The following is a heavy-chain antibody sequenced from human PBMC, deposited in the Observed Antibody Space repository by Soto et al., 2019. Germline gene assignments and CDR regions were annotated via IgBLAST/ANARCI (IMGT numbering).Heavy chain of an antibody. J-gene: IGHJ5*02. Sequence: GASVKVSCKASGYTFTSYGISWVRQAPGQGLEWMGWISAYNGNTNYAQKLQGRVTMTTDTSTSTAYMELRSLRSDDTAVYYCARDSGVLMVYATSPWGQGTLVTVSS. CDR1: GYTFTSYG. CDR3: ARDSGVLMVYATSP. V-gene: IGHV1-18*01. CDR2: ISAYNGNT. D-gene: IGHD2-8*01.